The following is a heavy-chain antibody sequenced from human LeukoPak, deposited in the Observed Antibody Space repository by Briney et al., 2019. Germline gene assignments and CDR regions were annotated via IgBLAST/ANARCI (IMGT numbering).Heavy chain of an antibody. V-gene: IGHV4-59*01. Sequence: PSETLSLTCTVSGGSISSYYWSWIRQPPGKGLEWIGYIYYSGSTNYNPSLKSRVIISVDTSKNQFSLKLSSVTAADTAVYYCARVNPLDPFDVWGKGTTVTVSS. CDR3: ARVNPLDPFDV. D-gene: IGHD3/OR15-3a*01. CDR1: GGSISSYY. J-gene: IGHJ6*04. CDR2: IYYSGST.